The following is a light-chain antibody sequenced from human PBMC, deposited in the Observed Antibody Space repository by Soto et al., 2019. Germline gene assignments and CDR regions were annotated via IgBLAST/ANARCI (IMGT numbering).Light chain of an antibody. CDR1: QSVTSTY. CDR3: HCHQFDSSRIYS. Sequence: DIVLTQSPGTLSLSPGERATLSCRASQSVTSTYLAWYQQKPGQSPRLIIYGGSIRATGFPDRFSGGGSGTDFTLTISRLEPEDSAVYHCHCHQFDSSRIYSFGQGTKLEI. CDR2: GGS. V-gene: IGKV3-20*01. J-gene: IGKJ2*03.